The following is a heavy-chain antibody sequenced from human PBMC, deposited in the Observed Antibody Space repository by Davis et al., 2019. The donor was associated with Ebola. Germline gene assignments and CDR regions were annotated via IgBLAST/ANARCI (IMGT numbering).Heavy chain of an antibody. D-gene: IGHD5-18*01. Sequence: GESLKISCKGSGYSFTIYWIVWVRQMPGKGLEWMGIIYPADSDTRYSPSFQGLVTISADKSVSTAYLQWSSLKASDSALYYCARGTALARNFDYWGQGTLVTVSS. J-gene: IGHJ4*02. CDR2: IYPADSDT. CDR1: GYSFTIYW. CDR3: ARGTALARNFDY. V-gene: IGHV5-51*01.